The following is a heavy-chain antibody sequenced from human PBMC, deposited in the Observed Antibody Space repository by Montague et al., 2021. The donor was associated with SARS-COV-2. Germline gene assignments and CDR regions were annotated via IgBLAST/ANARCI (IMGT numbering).Heavy chain of an antibody. J-gene: IGHJ6*03. CDR2: ISWSSGSI. Sequence: SLRPSCPASGFTFGDYAMHWVRQAPGKGLEWVSGISWSSGSIGYADSVKGRFTISRDNAKNSLYLQMNSLRAEDTALYYCAKDNQWGFYYMDVWGKGTTVTVSS. V-gene: IGHV3-9*01. CDR1: GFTFGDYA. D-gene: IGHD1-26*01. CDR3: AKDNQWGFYYMDV.